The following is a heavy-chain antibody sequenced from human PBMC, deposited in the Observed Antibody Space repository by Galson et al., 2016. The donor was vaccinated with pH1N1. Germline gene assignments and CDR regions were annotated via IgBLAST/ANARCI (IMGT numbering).Heavy chain of an antibody. D-gene: IGHD3-10*01. CDR1: GYTLTELS. CDR2: FDPEHSET. CDR3: TTDYDGSGSYSAY. J-gene: IGHJ4*02. Sequence: SVKVSCKVSGYTLTELSMHWVRQAPGKGLEWMGGFDPEHSETFYAQKFKGRVTMTEDTSKDTAYMEMRRLRSEDTAVYYCTTDYDGSGSYSAYWGQGTLVTVSS. V-gene: IGHV1-24*01.